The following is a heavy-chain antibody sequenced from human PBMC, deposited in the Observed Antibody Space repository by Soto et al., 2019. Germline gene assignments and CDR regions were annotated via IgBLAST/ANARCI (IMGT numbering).Heavy chain of an antibody. J-gene: IGHJ4*02. CDR3: AREDGVVGSSSAFDH. V-gene: IGHV3-21*01. D-gene: IGHD1-26*01. Sequence: GGSLRLSCVFSGFTFSTYTMNWVRQAPGKGLEWVSSINGRSNYVYYADSVKGRFTISRDNAKNSLYLQMNRLRAEDTAIYYCAREDGVVGSSSAFDHWGQGALVTVSS. CDR1: GFTFSTYT. CDR2: INGRSNYV.